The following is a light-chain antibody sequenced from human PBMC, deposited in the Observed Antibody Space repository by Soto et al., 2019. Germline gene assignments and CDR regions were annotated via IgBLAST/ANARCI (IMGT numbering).Light chain of an antibody. CDR3: QESHSVPFA. Sequence: DIQMTQSPASLSASVGDRVTITCWASQTINHYLNWYQQKPGKAPKLLIYATSNLQGGVPSRFSGSGGGTDFTLTISSLQPEDFATYFCQESHSVPFAFGGGTRVEIK. CDR2: ATS. J-gene: IGKJ4*01. V-gene: IGKV1-39*01. CDR1: QTINHY.